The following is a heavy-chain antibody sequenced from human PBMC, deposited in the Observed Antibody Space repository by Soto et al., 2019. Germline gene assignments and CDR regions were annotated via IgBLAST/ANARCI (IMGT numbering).Heavy chain of an antibody. CDR2: IIPILGIA. D-gene: IGHD3-10*01. J-gene: IGHJ4*02. Sequence: GASVKVSCKASGGTFSSYTISWVRQAPGQGLEWMGRIIPILGIANYAQKFQGRVTITADKSTSTAYMELSSLRSEDTAVYYCARDSGWFGELLYPRGYFDYWGQGTLVTVSS. V-gene: IGHV1-69*04. CDR1: GGTFSSYT. CDR3: ARDSGWFGELLYPRGYFDY.